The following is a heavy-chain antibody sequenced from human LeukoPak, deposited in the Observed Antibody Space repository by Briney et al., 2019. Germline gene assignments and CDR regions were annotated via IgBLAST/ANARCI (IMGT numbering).Heavy chain of an antibody. CDR3: ARLAPGNYDILTGDPKVVFDY. CDR2: VHSSGST. D-gene: IGHD3-9*01. CDR1: GGSISSFF. Sequence: PSETLSLTYTVSGGSISSFFWSWIRQPPGKGLEWIGYVHSSGSTKYNPSLKSRLIISVDMSKNQFSLKLRSVSVADTAVYYCARLAPGNYDILTGDPKVVFDYWGQGALVTVSS. J-gene: IGHJ4*02. V-gene: IGHV4-59*01.